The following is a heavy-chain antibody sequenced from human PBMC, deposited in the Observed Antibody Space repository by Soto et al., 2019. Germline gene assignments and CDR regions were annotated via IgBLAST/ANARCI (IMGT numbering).Heavy chain of an antibody. V-gene: IGHV1-69*02. CDR1: GGTFSTYT. J-gene: IGHJ3*01. CDR2: IIPMLTVT. D-gene: IGHD2-2*01. Sequence: QGHLVQSGAEVKKPGSSVKVSCKAAGGTFSTYTLIWVRQAPGQGLEWMGRIIPMLTVTNSAQKFQGRVTLTADKSTSTAFMELTSLRSDDTAVYYCSIGSWSAETFDVWGQGTMVTVSS. CDR3: SIGSWSAETFDV.